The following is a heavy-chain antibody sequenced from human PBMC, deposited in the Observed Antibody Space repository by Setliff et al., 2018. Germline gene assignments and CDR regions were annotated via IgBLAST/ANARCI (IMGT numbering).Heavy chain of an antibody. Sequence: SVKVSCKASGDTFSTYALSWVRQAPGQGLEWMGGIIPMFRTGKYAQRFQGRVTITADESTTTAYMELSSLRVEDTAIYYCARGKMDVVAVAGKYCVMDVWGQGTTVTVSS. D-gene: IGHD6-19*01. CDR3: ARGKMDVVAVAGKYCVMDV. CDR1: GDTFSTYA. V-gene: IGHV1-69*13. J-gene: IGHJ6*02. CDR2: IIPMFRTG.